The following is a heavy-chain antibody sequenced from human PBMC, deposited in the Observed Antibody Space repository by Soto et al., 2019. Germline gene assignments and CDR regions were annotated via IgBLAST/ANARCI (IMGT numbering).Heavy chain of an antibody. V-gene: IGHV1-2*02. CDR1: GYPFTTYY. Sequence: HVQLVQSGTEVKKPGASVRVSCMVSGYPFTTYYIHWVRRAPGQGLEWMGWIDPRSGGTVYEQKFQGRVTMTRDTSISTVYMDLSGLTSDDTALYYCATDDYGIFPYWGQGSLVTVSS. J-gene: IGHJ4*02. CDR2: IDPRSGGT. CDR3: ATDDYGIFPY. D-gene: IGHD3-10*01.